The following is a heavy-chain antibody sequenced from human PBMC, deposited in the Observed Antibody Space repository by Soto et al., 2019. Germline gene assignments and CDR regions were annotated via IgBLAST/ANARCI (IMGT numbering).Heavy chain of an antibody. V-gene: IGHV4-34*02. Sequence: QVHLQQWGAGLLKPSETLSLTCAVYGGSVNGYYWNWIRQPPGKGLEWIGEINHPGGTPYNPSLKTSVFTSVATPKNHASLLLSAVPAEETGICYCMTRITVFRSLNPNFDACGQGVQVSVPS. D-gene: IGHD1-20*01. J-gene: IGHJ5*02. CDR3: MTRITVFRSLNPNFDA. CDR2: INHPGGT. CDR1: GGSVNGYY.